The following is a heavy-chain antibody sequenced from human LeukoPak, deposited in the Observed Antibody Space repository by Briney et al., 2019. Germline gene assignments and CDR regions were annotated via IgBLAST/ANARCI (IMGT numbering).Heavy chain of an antibody. CDR2: IKQDGSDK. V-gene: IGHV3-7*01. Sequence: GGSLRLSCAASGFTFSSYWMTWVRQAPGKGLEWVANIKQDGSDKYYMDSVRGRFTISRDNAKNSLYLQMNSLRAEDTAVYYCAREEGGKLGIDYYFDYWGQGTLVTVSS. J-gene: IGHJ4*02. CDR3: AREEGGKLGIDYYFDY. CDR1: GFTFSSYW. D-gene: IGHD7-27*01.